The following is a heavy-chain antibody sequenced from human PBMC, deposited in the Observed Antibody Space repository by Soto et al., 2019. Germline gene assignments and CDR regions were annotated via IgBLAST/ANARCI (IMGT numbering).Heavy chain of an antibody. Sequence: PSETLSLTCTVSGGSISSGDYYWSWIRQPPGKGLEWIGYIYYSGSTYYNPSLKSRVTISVDTSKNQFSLKLSSVTAADTAVYYCARDPYCTNGVCDSGYWGQGTLVTVSS. D-gene: IGHD2-8*01. CDR2: IYYSGST. J-gene: IGHJ4*02. CDR3: ARDPYCTNGVCDSGY. V-gene: IGHV4-30-4*01. CDR1: GGSISSGDYY.